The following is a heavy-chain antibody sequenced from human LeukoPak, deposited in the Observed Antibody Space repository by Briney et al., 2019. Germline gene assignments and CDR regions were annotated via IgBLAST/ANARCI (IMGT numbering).Heavy chain of an antibody. J-gene: IGHJ5*02. V-gene: IGHV4-61*02. CDR1: GDSISSGSYY. CDR2: ISVSWSA. CDR3: ARDLGDCSSTSCYEEGWFDP. Sequence: PSETLSLTCSVSGDSISSGSYYWSWIRQPAGKGLEWIGRISVSWSATYNPSLKSRVIMSVDRTKNQFSLEVKSVTAADTAIYYCARDLGDCSSTSCYEEGWFDPWGQGTLVIVSS. D-gene: IGHD2-2*01.